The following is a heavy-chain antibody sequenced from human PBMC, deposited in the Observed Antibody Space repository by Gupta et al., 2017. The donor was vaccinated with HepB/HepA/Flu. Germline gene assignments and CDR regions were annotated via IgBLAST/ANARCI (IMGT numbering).Heavy chain of an antibody. J-gene: IGHJ4*02. CDR1: GFTFSSYR. Sequence: EVQLVESGGGLVKPGGSLRLSCAASGFTFSSYRMNWVRQAPGKGLEWVSSISSSSSYIYYADSMKGRFTISRDNAKNSLYLQMNSLRAEDTAVYYCARGSGSGWSTHFDYWGQGTLVTVSS. CDR3: ARGSGSGWSTHFDY. CDR2: ISSSSSYI. V-gene: IGHV3-21*01. D-gene: IGHD6-19*01.